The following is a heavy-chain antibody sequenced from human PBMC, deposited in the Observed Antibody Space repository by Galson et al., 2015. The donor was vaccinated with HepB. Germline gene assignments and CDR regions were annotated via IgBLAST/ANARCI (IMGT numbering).Heavy chain of an antibody. Sequence: SLRLSCAASGFTFEDYAMHWVRQAPGRGLEWVSGISWNSGNIAYADSVKGRFTISRHNAKNSLYLQMNSLRLEDTAFYYCVKEERHYYDSTFSAYFDYWGQGTLVTVSS. D-gene: IGHD3-22*01. CDR2: ISWNSGNI. CDR1: GFTFEDYA. J-gene: IGHJ4*02. V-gene: IGHV3-9*01. CDR3: VKEERHYYDSTFSAYFDY.